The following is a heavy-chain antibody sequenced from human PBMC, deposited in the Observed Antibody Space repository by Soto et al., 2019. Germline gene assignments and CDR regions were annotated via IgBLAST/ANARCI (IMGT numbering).Heavy chain of an antibody. D-gene: IGHD1-7*01. CDR2: INHSGST. J-gene: IGHJ3*02. Sequence: QVQLQQWGAGLLKPSETLSLTCAVYGGSFSGYYWSWIRQPPGKGLEWIGEINHSGSTNYNPSLKSRVTISVDTSKNQISLKLISVTAADTAVYYCARGPAGTTPFPDAFDIWGQGTMVTVSS. CDR1: GGSFSGYY. CDR3: ARGPAGTTPFPDAFDI. V-gene: IGHV4-34*01.